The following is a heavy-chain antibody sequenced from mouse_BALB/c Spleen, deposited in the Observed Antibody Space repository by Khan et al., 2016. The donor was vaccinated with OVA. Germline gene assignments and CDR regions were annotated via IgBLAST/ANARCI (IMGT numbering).Heavy chain of an antibody. V-gene: IGHV2-6-4*01. Sequence: QVQLKESGPGLVAPSQSLSITCTVSGFPLSRYSIHWIRQPPGKGLEWLGMIWAGGSADYNSALKSSMTNNKENSKSQVFLKMNSLQTDDTAIYYCDRNRGGGSYWDFDVWGAGTTVTVSS. CDR1: GFPLSRYS. J-gene: IGHJ1*01. CDR2: IWAGGSA. CDR3: DRNRGGGSYWDFDV. D-gene: IGHD3-3*01.